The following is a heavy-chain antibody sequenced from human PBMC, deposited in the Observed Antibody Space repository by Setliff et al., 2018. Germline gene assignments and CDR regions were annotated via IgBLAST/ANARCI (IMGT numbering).Heavy chain of an antibody. CDR3: ARESRYYYDNLGTLDY. Sequence: SLRLSCVPSGFTFSSYSMNWVRQPPGKGLEWIGYIYSSGSTYYNPSLKSRVSISVDTSKNQFSLKLSSVTAADTAVYYCARESRYYYDNLGTLDYWGQGTLVTVSS. J-gene: IGHJ4*02. D-gene: IGHD3-22*01. CDR1: GFTFSSYS. V-gene: IGHV4-30-4*08. CDR2: IYSSGST.